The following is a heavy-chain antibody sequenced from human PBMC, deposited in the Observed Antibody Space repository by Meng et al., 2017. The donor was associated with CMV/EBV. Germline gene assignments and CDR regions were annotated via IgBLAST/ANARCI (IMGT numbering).Heavy chain of an antibody. CDR3: ARDFLTGDY. CDR2: ISSSSSYI. J-gene: IGHJ4*02. V-gene: IGHV3-21*01. Sequence: GESLKISCAASGFTFSTYSMNWVRQAPGKGLEWVLSISSSSSYIYYADSVKGRFTISRDNAKNSLYLQMNSLRAEDTAVYYCARDFLTGDYWGQGTLVTVSS. D-gene: IGHD7-27*01. CDR1: GFTFSTYS.